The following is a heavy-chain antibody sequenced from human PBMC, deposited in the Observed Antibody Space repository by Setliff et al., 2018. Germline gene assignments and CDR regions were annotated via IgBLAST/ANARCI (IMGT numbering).Heavy chain of an antibody. CDR1: GYTFTSYA. V-gene: IGHV1-3*01. CDR2: INAGNGNT. J-gene: IGHJ6*02. Sequence: WASVKVSCKASGYTFTSYAMHWVRQAPGQRLEWMGWINAGNGNTKYSQKFQGRVTITRDTSASTAYMELSSLRSEDTAVYYCARDPASSGYDTYYYYYYGMDVWGQGTTVTVSS. CDR3: ARDPASSGYDTYYYYYYGMDV. D-gene: IGHD5-12*01.